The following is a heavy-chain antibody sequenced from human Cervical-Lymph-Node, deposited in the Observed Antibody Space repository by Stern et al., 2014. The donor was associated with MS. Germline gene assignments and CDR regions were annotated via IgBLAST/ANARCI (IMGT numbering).Heavy chain of an antibody. V-gene: IGHV4-59*01. J-gene: IGHJ6*02. CDR3: ARKGDFWSEYGMDV. CDR2: IYYSGST. Sequence: QVQLQESGPGLVKPSETLSLTCTVSGGSISSYYWSWIRQPPGKGLEWIGYIYYSGSTNYNPSLKSRVTISVDTSKNQFSLKLSSVTAADTAVYYCARKGDFWSEYGMDVWGQGTTVTVSS. D-gene: IGHD3-3*01. CDR1: GGSISSYY.